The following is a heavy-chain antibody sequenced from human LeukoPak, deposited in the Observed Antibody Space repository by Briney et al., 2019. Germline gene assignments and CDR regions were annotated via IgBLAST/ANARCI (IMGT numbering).Heavy chain of an antibody. Sequence: GGSLRLSCAASGFTFSGSAMHWVRQASGKGLEWVGRIRSKANSYATAYAASVKGRFTISRDDLKNTAYLQMNSLKTEDTAVYYCTTDPYCGGDCYSGPGPSYWGQGTLVTVSS. CDR1: GFTFSGSA. V-gene: IGHV3-73*01. CDR2: IRSKANSYAT. CDR3: TTDPYCGGDCYSGPGPSY. D-gene: IGHD2-21*02. J-gene: IGHJ4*02.